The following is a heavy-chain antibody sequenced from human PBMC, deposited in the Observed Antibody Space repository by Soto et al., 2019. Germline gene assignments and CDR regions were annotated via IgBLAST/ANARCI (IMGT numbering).Heavy chain of an antibody. J-gene: IGHJ3*02. D-gene: IGHD3-22*01. CDR1: GGSLSSSAYS. CDR3: PREPLFYESDGCSWDDASDI. V-gene: IGHV4-30-2*01. CDR2: IYQSGST. Sequence: SKTLSLTCAVSGGSLSSSAYSWSWIRQPPGKGLEWIGFIYQSGSTYYNPSLKSRVTMSLDRPKNQFSLKLSSVTAADTAVYYCPREPLFYESDGCSWDDASDIGCQRIMFT.